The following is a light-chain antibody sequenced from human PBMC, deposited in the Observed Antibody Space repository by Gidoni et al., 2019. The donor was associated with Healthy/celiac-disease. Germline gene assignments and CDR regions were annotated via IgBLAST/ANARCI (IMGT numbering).Light chain of an antibody. CDR1: QGVSRS. V-gene: IGKV3-11*01. CDR2: EAS. Sequence: ENVLTQSPATLSLSPGERATLSCRASQGVSRSLAWYQQKPGQAPRLLIYEASNRAPGIPARFSGIGSGTAFTLSISSLEPEDFAVYYCQQRSNWPPTFGQGTKVEIK. J-gene: IGKJ1*01. CDR3: QQRSNWPPT.